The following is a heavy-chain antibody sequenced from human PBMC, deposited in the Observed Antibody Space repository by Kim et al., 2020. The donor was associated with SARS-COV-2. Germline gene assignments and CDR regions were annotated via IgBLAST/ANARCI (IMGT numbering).Heavy chain of an antibody. J-gene: IGHJ6*03. CDR3: VRGSGSYLDYYYYYMDV. V-gene: IGHV3-30-3*01. Sequence: GGSLRLSCAASGFTFSSYAMHWVRQAPGKGLEWVAVISYDGSNKYYADSVKGRFTISRDNSKNTLYLQMNSLRAEDTAVYYCVRGSGSYLDYYYYYMDVWGKGTTVTVSS. CDR1: GFTFSSYA. CDR2: ISYDGSNK. D-gene: IGHD3-10*01.